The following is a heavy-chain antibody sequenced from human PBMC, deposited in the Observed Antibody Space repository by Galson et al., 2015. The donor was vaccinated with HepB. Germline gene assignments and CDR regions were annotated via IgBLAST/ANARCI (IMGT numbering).Heavy chain of an antibody. CDR1: GFNFKSYA. Sequence: SLRLSCAASGFNFKSYAMHWVRQAPGKGLEWVALISHDGTNKLYADSVKGRFTISRDNSENSLYLQMTGLRPGDTAMFFCARSESSDSFNYFHYWGQGILVTVSP. D-gene: IGHD6-25*01. CDR2: ISHDGTNK. CDR3: ARSESSDSFNYFHY. J-gene: IGHJ4*02. V-gene: IGHV3-30*04.